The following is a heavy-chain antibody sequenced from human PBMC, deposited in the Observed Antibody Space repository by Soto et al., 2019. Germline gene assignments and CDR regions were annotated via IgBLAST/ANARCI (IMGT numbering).Heavy chain of an antibody. CDR2: IIPLFATP. V-gene: IGHV1-69*05. J-gene: IGHJ5*01. Sequence: SVKVSSKTSGGTFNNFAITWIRQVPGQGLEWMGGIIPLFATPHYAQRFQGRVRFTTAESSSTAYMELSGLKSEDTALYYCAAVYFYNKTDFRDSWGQGTLVTVSS. D-gene: IGHD3-9*01. CDR1: GGTFNNFA. CDR3: AAVYFYNKTDFRDS.